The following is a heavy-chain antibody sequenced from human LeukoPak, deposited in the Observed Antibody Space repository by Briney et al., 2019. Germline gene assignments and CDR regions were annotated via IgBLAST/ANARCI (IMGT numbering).Heavy chain of an antibody. J-gene: IGHJ6*03. CDR2: VIPHSGTA. CDR1: GGAFTRAA. Sequence: SVKVSCKASGGAFTRAAVSWVRQALGQGLEWMGGVIPHSGTADYAQKFRGRVTLTADASTSTAYMELNSLTSEDTAVYYCATPRMNYYGSGSHYSYYYLDVWGSGTAVTVSS. V-gene: IGHV1-69*13. CDR3: ATPRMNYYGSGSHYSYYYLDV. D-gene: IGHD3-10*01.